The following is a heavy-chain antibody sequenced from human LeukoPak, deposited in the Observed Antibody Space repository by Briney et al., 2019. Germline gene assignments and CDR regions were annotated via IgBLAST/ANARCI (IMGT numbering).Heavy chain of an antibody. Sequence: SVKVSCKASGFTFTSSAVQWVRQARGQRLEWIGWIVVGSGNTNYAQKFQERVTITRDMSTSTAYMELSSLRSEDTAVYYCAADPWFGEFSDYYYGMDVWGQGTTVTVSS. D-gene: IGHD3-10*01. CDR3: AADPWFGEFSDYYYGMDV. CDR2: IVVGSGNT. V-gene: IGHV1-58*01. J-gene: IGHJ6*02. CDR1: GFTFTSSA.